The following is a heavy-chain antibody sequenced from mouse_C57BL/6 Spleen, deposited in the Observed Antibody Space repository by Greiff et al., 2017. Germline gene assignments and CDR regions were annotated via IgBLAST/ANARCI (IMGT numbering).Heavy chain of an antibody. CDR1: GYSITSGYY. D-gene: IGHD1-1*01. CDR2: ISYDGSN. J-gene: IGHJ2*01. V-gene: IGHV3-6*01. Sequence: EVQLQQSGPGLVKPSQSLSLTCSVTGYSITSGYYWNWIRQCPGNKLEWIGYISYDGSNNYNQSLKNRISITRDTSKNQFFLKLNSVTTEDAATCYCASSSISTVVFGGWGQGTTLTVSS. CDR3: ASSSISTVVFGG.